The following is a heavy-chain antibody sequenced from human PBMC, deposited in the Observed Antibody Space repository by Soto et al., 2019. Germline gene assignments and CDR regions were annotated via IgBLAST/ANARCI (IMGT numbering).Heavy chain of an antibody. J-gene: IGHJ4*02. CDR3: ANRRSREWLSTY. CDR2: ISGSGGST. CDR1: GFTFSSYA. V-gene: IGHV3-23*01. D-gene: IGHD6-19*01. Sequence: GGSLRLSCAVSGFTFSSYAMSWVRQAPGKGLEWVSAISGSGGSTYYADSVKGRFTISRDNSKNTLYLQMNSLRAEDTAVYYCANRRSREWLSTYWGQGTLVTVSS.